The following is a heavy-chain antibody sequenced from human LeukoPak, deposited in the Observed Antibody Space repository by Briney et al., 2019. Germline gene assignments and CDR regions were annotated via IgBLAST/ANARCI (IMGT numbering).Heavy chain of an antibody. CDR3: AKARHASDGIAAATIDY. Sequence: GRSLRLSCAASGFTFSSYGMHWVRQAPGKGLEWVAVISYDGSNKYYADSVKGRFTISRDNSKNTLYLQMNSLRAEDTAVYYCAKARHASDGIAAATIDYWGQGTLVTVSS. CDR2: ISYDGSNK. J-gene: IGHJ4*02. D-gene: IGHD6-13*01. V-gene: IGHV3-30*18. CDR1: GFTFSSYG.